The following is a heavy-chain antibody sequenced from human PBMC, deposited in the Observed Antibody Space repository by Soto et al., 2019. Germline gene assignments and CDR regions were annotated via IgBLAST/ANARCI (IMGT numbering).Heavy chain of an antibody. CDR3: ARHYGIFGVIPQPFNY. D-gene: IGHD3-3*01. CDR2: IYYRGTT. J-gene: IGHJ4*02. V-gene: IGHV4-39*01. Sequence: PSETLSLTCTFSGGSFSSRTYYWGWIRQPPGKGLEWIGSIYYRGTTYYNPSLKSRVTMSVDTSKNQFSLKLSFVTAADTAVYYCARHYGIFGVIPQPFNYWGQGIMVTVSS. CDR1: GGSFSSRTYY.